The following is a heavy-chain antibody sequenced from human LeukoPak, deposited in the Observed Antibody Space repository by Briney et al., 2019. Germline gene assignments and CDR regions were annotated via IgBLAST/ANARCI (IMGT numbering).Heavy chain of an antibody. Sequence: GGSLRLSCEASGFTFNTYSMNGVCQAPGKGLDGVSYITGNSHTIYYARSVKGRFPIHLDNAYKSLPLHVNGLRAGDTAGIYFPRDMGIVTRYYVAYWGQGTLVTVSS. J-gene: IGHJ4*02. V-gene: IGHV3-48*01. CDR1: GFTFNTYS. CDR2: ITGNSHTI. D-gene: IGHD3-9*01. CDR3: PRDMGIVTRYYVAY.